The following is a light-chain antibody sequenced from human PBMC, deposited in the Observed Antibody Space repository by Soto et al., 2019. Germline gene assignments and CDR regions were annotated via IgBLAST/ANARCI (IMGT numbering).Light chain of an antibody. CDR2: EVD. V-gene: IGLV2-14*01. CDR3: TSYTSSSTLV. CDR1: SSDVGGYNY. Sequence: QSVLTQPASVSGSPEQSITISCTGTSSDVGGYNYVSWYQQHPGKAPKLMIYEVDNRPSGVSNRFPGSKSGNTASLTISGLQAEDEADYYCTSYTSSSTLVFGTGTKVTVL. J-gene: IGLJ1*01.